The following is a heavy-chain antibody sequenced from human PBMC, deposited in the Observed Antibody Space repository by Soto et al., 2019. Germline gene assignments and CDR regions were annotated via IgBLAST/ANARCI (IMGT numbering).Heavy chain of an antibody. Sequence: SSVKSSCKGSGVTFSSYGISWVRQDPGQGLEWMGGIIPIFGTANYAQKFQGRVTITADESTSTAYMELSSLRSEDTAVYYCARDFSQQLVLEYYYYGMDVWGQGTTVTVSS. D-gene: IGHD6-13*01. CDR1: GVTFSSYG. CDR2: IIPIFGTA. CDR3: ARDFSQQLVLEYYYYGMDV. J-gene: IGHJ6*02. V-gene: IGHV1-69*13.